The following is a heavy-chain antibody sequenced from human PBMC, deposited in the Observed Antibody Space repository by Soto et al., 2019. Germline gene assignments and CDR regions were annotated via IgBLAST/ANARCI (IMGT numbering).Heavy chain of an antibody. J-gene: IGHJ3*02. CDR3: ARAGRITIFSTGYPLNAFDI. CDR2: IKQDGSEN. Sequence: EVQLVESGGGLVQPGGSLRLSCAASGFTFSSYWMSWVRQAPGKGLEWVANIKQDGSENYYVDSVKGRFTISRDNAKNSRYLQMNSLRAEDTAVYYCARAGRITIFSTGYPLNAFDIWGQGTMVTVSS. V-gene: IGHV3-7*01. CDR1: GFTFSSYW. D-gene: IGHD3-9*01.